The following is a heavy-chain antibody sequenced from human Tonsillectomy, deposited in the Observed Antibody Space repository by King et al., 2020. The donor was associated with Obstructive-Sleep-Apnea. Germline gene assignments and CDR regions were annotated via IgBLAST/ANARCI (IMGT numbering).Heavy chain of an antibody. CDR1: GGSISSYY. Sequence: VQLQESGPGLVKPSETLSLTCTVSGGSISSYYWSWIRQPPGKGLEWIGYIYYSGSTNYNPSLKSRVTISVETSKNQFSLKLSSVTAADTAVYYCARTLSIAASGTGWYFDLWGRGPLVTVSS. D-gene: IGHD6-13*01. V-gene: IGHV4-59*01. CDR3: ARTLSIAASGTGWYFDL. J-gene: IGHJ2*01. CDR2: IYYSGST.